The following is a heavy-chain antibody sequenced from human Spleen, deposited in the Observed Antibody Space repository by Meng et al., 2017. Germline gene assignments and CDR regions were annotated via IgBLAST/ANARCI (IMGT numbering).Heavy chain of an antibody. V-gene: IGHV3-7*01. CDR2: IKQDGSEK. J-gene: IGHJ4*02. CDR1: RVTFSSYW. D-gene: IGHD3-16*02. Sequence: GESLKISCAASRVTFSSYWMSWVRQAPGKGLEWVANIKQDGSEKYYVDSVKGRFTISRDNAKNSLYLQMNSLRAEDTAVYYCAREPHADYDYVWGSYRRHYYFDYWGQGTLVTVSS. CDR3: AREPHADYDYVWGSYRRHYYFDY.